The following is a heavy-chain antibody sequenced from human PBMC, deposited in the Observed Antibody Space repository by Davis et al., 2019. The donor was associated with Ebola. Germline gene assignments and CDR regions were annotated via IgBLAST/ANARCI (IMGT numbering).Heavy chain of an antibody. Sequence: PSETLSLTCTVSGGSISSSSYYWGWIRQPPGKGLEWIGSIYYSGSTYYNPSLKSRVTISVDTSKNQFSLKLSSVTAADTAVYYCASHITMVRGVIAFDPWGQGTLVTVSS. CDR2: IYYSGST. CDR1: GGSISSSSYY. J-gene: IGHJ5*02. CDR3: ASHITMVRGVIAFDP. V-gene: IGHV4-39*01. D-gene: IGHD3-10*01.